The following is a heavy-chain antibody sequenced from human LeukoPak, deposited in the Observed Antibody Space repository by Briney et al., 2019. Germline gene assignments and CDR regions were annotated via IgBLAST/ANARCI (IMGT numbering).Heavy chain of an antibody. CDR3: VRDRHSGPEY. J-gene: IGHJ4*02. V-gene: IGHV3-74*01. CDR2: IKNDGSST. D-gene: IGHD1-26*01. Sequence: GGSLRLSCAASGFTFSSYWMHWVRQAPGKGLVWVSRIKNDGSSTNYADSVKGRFTISRDNAKNMLYLQMNSLRVEDTAVYYCVRDRHSGPEYWGQGTLVTVSS. CDR1: GFTFSSYW.